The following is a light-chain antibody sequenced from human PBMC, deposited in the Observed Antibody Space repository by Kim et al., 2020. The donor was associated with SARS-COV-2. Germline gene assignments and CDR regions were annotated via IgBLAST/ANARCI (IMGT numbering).Light chain of an antibody. Sequence: APGKTASITCGGNNIGSKSVHWYQQKPGQAPVLVIYYDSDRPSGIPERFSGSNSGNTATLTISRVEAGDEADYYCQVWDSSSDHPVFGGGIQLTVL. CDR3: QVWDSSSDHPV. V-gene: IGLV3-21*04. CDR1: NIGSKS. CDR2: YDS. J-gene: IGLJ3*02.